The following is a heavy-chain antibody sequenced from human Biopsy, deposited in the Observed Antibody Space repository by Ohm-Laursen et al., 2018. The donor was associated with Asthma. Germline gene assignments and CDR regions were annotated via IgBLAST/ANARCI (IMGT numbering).Heavy chain of an antibody. J-gene: IGHJ4*02. V-gene: IGHV3-53*01. CDR1: GFTVSRDH. Sequence: GSLRLSCAASGFTVSRDHMFWVRQAPGKGLEWVSVIYSGGTSHTADSVRGRFTISRDFSKNTLHLRMHSLRVEDTAVYYCARGDSSNWSHYYFDYWGQGTLVTVSS. D-gene: IGHD3-22*01. CDR2: IYSGGTS. CDR3: ARGDSSNWSHYYFDY.